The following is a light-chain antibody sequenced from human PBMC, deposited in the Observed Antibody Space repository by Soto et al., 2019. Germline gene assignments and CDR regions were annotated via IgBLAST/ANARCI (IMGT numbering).Light chain of an antibody. Sequence: QSALTQPASASGSPGQSITISCTGTSSDVGGYNYVSWYQQYPGKAPKLMIYDVSNRPSGVSNRFSGSKSGNTASLTISGLQAEDEADYYCSSYTSSSTLVFGGGTKLTVL. CDR3: SSYTSSSTLV. CDR2: DVS. J-gene: IGLJ2*01. V-gene: IGLV2-14*01. CDR1: SSDVGGYNY.